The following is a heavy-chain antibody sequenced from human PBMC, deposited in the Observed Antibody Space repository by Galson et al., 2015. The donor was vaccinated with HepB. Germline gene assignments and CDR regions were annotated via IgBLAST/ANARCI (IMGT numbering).Heavy chain of an antibody. V-gene: IGHV4-31*03. J-gene: IGHJ4*02. CDR3: GRTARGSWLFDY. Sequence: TLSLTCTVSGGSISSGGYYWSWIRQHPGKGLEWIGYIYYSGSTYYNPSLKSRVTISVDTSKNQFSLKLSSVTAADTAVYYCGRTARGSWLFDYWGQGTLVTVSS. D-gene: IGHD6-13*01. CDR1: GGSISSGGYY. CDR2: IYYSGST.